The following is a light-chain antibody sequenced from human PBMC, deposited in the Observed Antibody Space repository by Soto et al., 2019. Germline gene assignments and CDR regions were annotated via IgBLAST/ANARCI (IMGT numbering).Light chain of an antibody. V-gene: IGKV3-15*01. CDR2: DAS. CDR3: QKYKDWTYL. Sequence: EIVMTQSPATLSVSPGERATLSCRASQSVSRNLAWYQQKPGQAPRLLIYDASTRATGIPARFSGSGSGADFTLIISGLKFDVFGFYYCQKYKDWTYLLGQGTK. CDR1: QSVSRN. J-gene: IGKJ2*01.